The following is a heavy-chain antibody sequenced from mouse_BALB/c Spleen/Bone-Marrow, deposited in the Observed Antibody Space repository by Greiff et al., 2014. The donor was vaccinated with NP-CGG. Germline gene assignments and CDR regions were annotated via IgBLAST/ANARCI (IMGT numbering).Heavy chain of an antibody. V-gene: IGHV14-3*02. CDR2: IDPANGNT. D-gene: IGHD2-4*01. Sequence: EVQLQQSGAELVKPGASVKLSCTASGFNIKDTYVHWVEQRPEQGLEWIGRIDPANGNTKYDPKFQGKATITADTSSNPAFLQLSSLTSEDTAVYYSATMITDWYFDVWGAGTTVTVSS. J-gene: IGHJ1*01. CDR1: GFNIKDTY. CDR3: ATMITDWYFDV.